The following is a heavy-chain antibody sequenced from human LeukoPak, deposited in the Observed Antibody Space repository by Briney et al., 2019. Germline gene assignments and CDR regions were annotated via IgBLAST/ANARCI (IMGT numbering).Heavy chain of an antibody. CDR2: ISGSGGST. CDR1: GSTFSSYA. V-gene: IGHV3-23*01. D-gene: IGHD3-9*01. Sequence: GGSLRLSCAASGSTFSSYAMSWVRRAPGKGLEWVSAISGSGGSTYYADSVKGRFTIYRDNSKNTLYLQMDSLRAEDTAVYYCAKAQAPYYDILTGYSPDYWGQGTLVTVSS. J-gene: IGHJ4*02. CDR3: AKAQAPYYDILTGYSPDY.